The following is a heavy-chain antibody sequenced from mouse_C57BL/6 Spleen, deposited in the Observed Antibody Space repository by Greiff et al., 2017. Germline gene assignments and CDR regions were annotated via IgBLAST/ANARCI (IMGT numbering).Heavy chain of an antibody. CDR2: IDPYDGDT. CDR1: GYTFTGYW. V-gene: IGHV1-32*01. Sequence: VQLQESGAELVKPGASVKLSSKASGYTFTGYWMHWVKQRHGKGLEWIGYIDPYDGDTSYNKKFKGKATLTVDKSSSTAYMELLNLTSEETEVCYCVRYCSSSYHFDYWGQGTTLTVSS. J-gene: IGHJ2*01. D-gene: IGHD1-1*01. CDR3: VRYCSSSYHFDY.